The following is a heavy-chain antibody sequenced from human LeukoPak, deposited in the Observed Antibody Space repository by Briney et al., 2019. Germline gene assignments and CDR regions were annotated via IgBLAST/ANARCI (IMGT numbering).Heavy chain of an antibody. J-gene: IGHJ4*02. Sequence: GRSLRLSCAASGFTFSSYAMHWVRQAPGKGLEWVAVISYDGSNKYYADSVKGRFTISRDNSKNTLYLQMNSLRAEDTAVYYCARDLEYYGSGSQNLFDYWGQGTLATVSS. D-gene: IGHD3-10*01. CDR1: GFTFSSYA. V-gene: IGHV3-30*04. CDR3: ARDLEYYGSGSQNLFDY. CDR2: ISYDGSNK.